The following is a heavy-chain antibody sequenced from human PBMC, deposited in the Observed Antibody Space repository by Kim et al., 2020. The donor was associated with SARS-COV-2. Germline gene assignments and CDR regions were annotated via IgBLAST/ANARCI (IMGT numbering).Heavy chain of an antibody. Sequence: GGSLRLSCAASGFTFSSYSMNWVRQAPGKGLEWVSSISSSSSYIYYADSVKGRFTISRDNAKNSLYLQMNSLRAEDTAVYYCARDQSHYDFWSGYLSPHWFDPWGQGTLVTVSS. D-gene: IGHD3-3*01. J-gene: IGHJ5*02. V-gene: IGHV3-21*01. CDR1: GFTFSSYS. CDR2: ISSSSSYI. CDR3: ARDQSHYDFWSGYLSPHWFDP.